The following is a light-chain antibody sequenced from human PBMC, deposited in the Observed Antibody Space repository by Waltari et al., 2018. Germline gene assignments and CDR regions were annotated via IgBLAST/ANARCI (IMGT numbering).Light chain of an antibody. J-gene: IGKJ2*01. CDR3: QQYNNWPPMYT. CDR2: GAS. Sequence: EIVMTQSPVTLSVSPGERATLSCRASQSVSSNLAWYQQRPGQAPRLLIYGASTRATGIPARFRGSGSGTEFTLTISSLQSEDFAVYYCQQYNNWPPMYTFGQGTKLEIK. CDR1: QSVSSN. V-gene: IGKV3-15*01.